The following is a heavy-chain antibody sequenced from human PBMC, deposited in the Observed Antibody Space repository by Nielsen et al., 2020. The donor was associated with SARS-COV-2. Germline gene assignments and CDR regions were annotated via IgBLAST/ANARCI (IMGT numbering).Heavy chain of an antibody. D-gene: IGHD3-3*01. J-gene: IGHJ4*02. Sequence: GESLKISCAASGFTFSSYSMNWVRQAPGKGLEWVANIKQDGSEKYYVDSVKGRFTISRDNAKNSLYPQMNSLRAEDTAVYYCARDSNYDFWSGYPYFDYWGQGTLVTVSS. CDR2: IKQDGSEK. V-gene: IGHV3-7*03. CDR3: ARDSNYDFWSGYPYFDY. CDR1: GFTFSSYS.